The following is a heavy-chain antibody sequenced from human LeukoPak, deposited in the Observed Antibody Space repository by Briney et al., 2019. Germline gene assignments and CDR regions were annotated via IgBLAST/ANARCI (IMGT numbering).Heavy chain of an antibody. CDR2: ISRSGGST. CDR3: AREENTGSGSYYWTQNYYYYMDV. D-gene: IGHD3-10*01. J-gene: IGHJ6*03. V-gene: IGHV3-23*01. Sequence: GGSLRLSCAASGFTFSSYAMSWVRQAPGKGLEWVSGISRSGGSTYYTDSVKGRFTISRDNSKNTLYLQMNSLRAEDTAVYYCAREENTGSGSYYWTQNYYYYMDVWGKGTTVTVSS. CDR1: GFTFSSYA.